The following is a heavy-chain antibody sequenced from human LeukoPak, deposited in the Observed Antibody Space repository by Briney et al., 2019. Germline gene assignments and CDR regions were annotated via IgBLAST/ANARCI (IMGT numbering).Heavy chain of an antibody. V-gene: IGHV1-69*13. CDR3: ARSGSVLQWLADYYYYYGMDV. Sequence: SVKVSCKASGGTVSSYGISWVRQAHGQGLEWMGGIIPIFGTANYAQKFQGRVTITADESTSTAYMELSSLRSEDTAVYYCARSGSVLQWLADYYYYYGMDVWGKGTTVTVSS. D-gene: IGHD6-19*01. J-gene: IGHJ6*04. CDR2: IIPIFGTA. CDR1: GGTVSSYG.